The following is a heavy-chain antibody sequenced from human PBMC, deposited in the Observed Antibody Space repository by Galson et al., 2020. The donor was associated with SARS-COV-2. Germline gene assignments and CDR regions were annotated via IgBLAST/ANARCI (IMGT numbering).Heavy chain of an antibody. CDR3: ATRPSSFYYYYGMDV. J-gene: IGHJ6*02. D-gene: IGHD2-2*01. Sequence: ASVKVSCKASGYTFTGYYMHWVRQAPGQGLEWMGWINPNSGGTNYAQKFQGRVTMTRDTSISTAYMELSRLRSDDTAVYYCATRPSSFYYYYGMDVWGQGTTVTVSS. CDR2: INPNSGGT. CDR1: GYTFTGYY. V-gene: IGHV1-2*02.